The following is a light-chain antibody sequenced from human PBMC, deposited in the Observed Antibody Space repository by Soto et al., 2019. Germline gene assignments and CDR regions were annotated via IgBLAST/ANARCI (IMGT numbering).Light chain of an antibody. CDR3: SSYTSSNTLEV. J-gene: IGLJ2*01. V-gene: IGLV2-14*02. Sequence: QSALTQPASVSGSPGQSITISCTGTSSDVGSYNLVSWYQHHPGKAPKLLIFGGSKRPSGVSSRFSGSKSGNTASLTISGLQAEDEADYYCSSYTSSNTLEVFGVGTKLTVL. CDR1: SSDVGSYNL. CDR2: GGS.